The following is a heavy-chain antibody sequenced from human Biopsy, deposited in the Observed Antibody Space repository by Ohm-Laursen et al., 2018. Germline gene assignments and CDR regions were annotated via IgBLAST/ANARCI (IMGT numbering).Heavy chain of an antibody. D-gene: IGHD3-16*01. CDR2: ISRSSSTI. CDR3: AGVRGDYYYGMDV. Sequence: SLRLSCAASGFTFSNYRMSWVRQAPGKGLAWVSYISRSSSTIRYTDSVKGRFTISRDNAKNSLYLQMNSLRAEDTAVYYCAGVRGDYYYGMDVWGQGTTVTVSS. J-gene: IGHJ6*02. V-gene: IGHV3-48*01. CDR1: GFTFSNYR.